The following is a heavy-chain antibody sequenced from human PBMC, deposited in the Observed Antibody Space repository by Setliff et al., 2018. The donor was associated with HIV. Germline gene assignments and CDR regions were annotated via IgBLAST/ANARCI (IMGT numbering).Heavy chain of an antibody. Sequence: PSETLSLTCPVSGGSISNYYWSWIRQPPGKGLEWIGYIYSTGYTNYHPSLKTRSTISLDTSKSQFSLRLTSVTATDTAIYYCARHPREEPQRNYKFDSWGQGTLVTGSS. J-gene: IGHJ4*02. CDR1: GGSISNYY. CDR2: IYSTGYT. CDR3: ARHPREEPQRNYKFDS. V-gene: IGHV4-4*09. D-gene: IGHD1-7*01.